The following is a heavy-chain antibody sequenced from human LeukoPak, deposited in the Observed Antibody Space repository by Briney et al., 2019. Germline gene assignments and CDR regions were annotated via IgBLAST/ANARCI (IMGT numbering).Heavy chain of an antibody. Sequence: ASVKVSCKASGYTFTSYYMHWVRRAPGQGLEWMGIINPSGGSTSYAQKFQGRVTMTRDTSTSTVYMELSSLRSEDTAVYYCARDLADIVVVVAAPYYCYGMDVWGKGTTVTVSS. D-gene: IGHD2-15*01. J-gene: IGHJ6*04. CDR3: ARDLADIVVVVAAPYYCYGMDV. V-gene: IGHV1-46*01. CDR1: GYTFTSYY. CDR2: INPSGGST.